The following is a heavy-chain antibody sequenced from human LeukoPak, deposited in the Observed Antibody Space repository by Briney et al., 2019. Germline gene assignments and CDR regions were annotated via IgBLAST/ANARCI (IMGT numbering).Heavy chain of an antibody. CDR2: IIPIFGTA. J-gene: IGHJ3*02. Sequence: SVKVSCKASGGTFSSYAISWVRQAPGQGLEWMGGIIPIFGTANYAQKFQGRVTITTDESTSAAYMELSSLRSEDTAVYYCARDPGPGTTVFDIWGQGTMVTVSS. D-gene: IGHD4-11*01. V-gene: IGHV1-69*05. CDR1: GGTFSSYA. CDR3: ARDPGPGTTVFDI.